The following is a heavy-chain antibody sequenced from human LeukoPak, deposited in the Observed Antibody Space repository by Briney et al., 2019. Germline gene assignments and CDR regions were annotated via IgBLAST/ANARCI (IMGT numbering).Heavy chain of an antibody. D-gene: IGHD1-14*01. CDR2: INPNSGGT. CDR3: ASNRAEAAGLH. J-gene: IGHJ4*02. Sequence: RASVKVSCKASGYTFTSYGISWVRQAPGQGLEWVGWINPNSGGTNYAQKFQGRVTMTRDTSISTAYMELSRLRSDDTAVYYCASNRAEAAGLHWGQGTLVTVSS. V-gene: IGHV1-2*02. CDR1: GYTFTSYG.